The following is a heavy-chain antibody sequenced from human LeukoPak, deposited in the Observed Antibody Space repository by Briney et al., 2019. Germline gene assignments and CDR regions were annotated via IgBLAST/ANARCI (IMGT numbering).Heavy chain of an antibody. CDR3: AKPITVSGATDGFDI. D-gene: IGHD3-3*01. J-gene: IGHJ3*02. CDR2: IKQDGNEK. Sequence: GGSLRLSCAASGFTFSSYWMNWVRQAPGKGLEWVANIKQDGNEKYCVGSVKGRFTISRDNAKNSLYLQMNSLRVEDTAVYYCAKPITVSGATDGFDIWGQGTMVTVSS. CDR1: GFTFSSYW. V-gene: IGHV3-7*01.